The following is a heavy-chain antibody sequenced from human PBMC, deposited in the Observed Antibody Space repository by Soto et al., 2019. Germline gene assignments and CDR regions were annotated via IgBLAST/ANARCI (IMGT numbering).Heavy chain of an antibody. CDR2: IIPIFGTA. V-gene: IGHV1-69*06. CDR3: ARVPPDYDFWSGYYTGDYYYYGMDV. Sequence: ASVKVSCKASGGTFSSYAISWVRQAPGQGLEWMGGIIPIFGTANYAQKFQGRVTITADKSTSTAYMELSSLRSEDTAVYYCARVPPDYDFWSGYYTGDYYYYGMDVWGQGTTVTVS. J-gene: IGHJ6*02. CDR1: GGTFSSYA. D-gene: IGHD3-3*01.